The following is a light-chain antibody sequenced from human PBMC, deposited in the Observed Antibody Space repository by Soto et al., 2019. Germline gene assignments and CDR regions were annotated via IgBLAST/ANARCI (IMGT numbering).Light chain of an antibody. CDR2: DAS. CDR1: QSVSSY. V-gene: IGKV3-11*01. CDR3: QQRSKWTLK. J-gene: IGKJ5*01. Sequence: IVLTPCPAALSRSPDLRGRLSCRASQSVSSYLAWYQQKPGQAPRLLIYDASNRATGIPARFSGSGSGTDFTLTIGRLDPEDFAVYYCQQRSKWTLKFGQGTRLEIK.